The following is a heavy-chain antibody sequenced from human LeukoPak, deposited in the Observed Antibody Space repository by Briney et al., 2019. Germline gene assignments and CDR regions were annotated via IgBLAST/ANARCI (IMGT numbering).Heavy chain of an antibody. Sequence: GRSLRLSCAASGFTFFSYAMHWVRQAPGKGLEWVAVISYDGSNKYYVDSVKGRFTISRDNSKNTLYLQMNSLRAEDTAVYYCARGQRIAAAGLMNDYWGQGTLVTVSS. CDR1: GFTFFSYA. CDR2: ISYDGSNK. D-gene: IGHD6-13*01. J-gene: IGHJ4*02. CDR3: ARGQRIAAAGLMNDY. V-gene: IGHV3-30*04.